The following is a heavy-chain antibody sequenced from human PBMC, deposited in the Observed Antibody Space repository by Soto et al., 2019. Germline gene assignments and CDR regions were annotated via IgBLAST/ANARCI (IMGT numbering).Heavy chain of an antibody. J-gene: IGHJ4*02. Sequence: EVQLVESGGGLVKPGGSLRLSCAASGCTFTRYSMNWVRQALGKGLEWVSSISSTTNYIYYGDSMKGRFTISRDNAKNSLYLEMNSLRAEDTAVYYCARESEDLTSNFDYWGQGTLVTVSS. CDR1: GCTFTRYS. V-gene: IGHV3-21*06. CDR2: ISSTTNYI. CDR3: ARESEDLTSNFDY.